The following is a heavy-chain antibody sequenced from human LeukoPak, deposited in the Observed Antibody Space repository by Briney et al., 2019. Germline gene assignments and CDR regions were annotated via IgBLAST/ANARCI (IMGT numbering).Heavy chain of an antibody. J-gene: IGHJ3*02. CDR2: IYYSGST. Sequence: SETLSLTCTVSGGSISSYYWSWIRQPPGKGLEWIGYIYYSGSTNYNPSLKSRVTISVDTSKNQFSLKLSSVTAADTAVYYCARGGSSGYYGGAFDIWGQGTMVTVSS. CDR3: ARGGSSGYYGGAFDI. V-gene: IGHV4-59*12. D-gene: IGHD3-22*01. CDR1: GGSISSYY.